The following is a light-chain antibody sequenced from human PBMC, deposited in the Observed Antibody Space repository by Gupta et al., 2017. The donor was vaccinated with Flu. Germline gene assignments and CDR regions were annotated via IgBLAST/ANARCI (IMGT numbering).Light chain of an antibody. J-gene: IGKJ1*01. CDR2: AAS. CDR3: QQSHSIPLT. Sequence: DTQMTQSPSSLSASVGDRVTITCRASQSISSYLNWYQQKPGKAPNLLIYAASSLQSGVPSRFSGSGSGTDFTLTISRLQPEDFATYYCQQSHSIPLTFGQGTKVEIK. V-gene: IGKV1-39*01. CDR1: QSISSY.